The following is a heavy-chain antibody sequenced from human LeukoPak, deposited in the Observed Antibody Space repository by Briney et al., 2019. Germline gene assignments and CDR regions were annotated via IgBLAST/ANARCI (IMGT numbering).Heavy chain of an antibody. D-gene: IGHD1-26*01. CDR3: ARHGGSYSYDF. J-gene: IGHJ4*02. V-gene: IGHV4-59*08. CDR2: IYYSGST. Sequence: PSETLSLTCTVSGVSFSSYYWSGVRQPPGKGLEWIGYIYYSGSTNSNPSLESRVTISVDTSKNQFSLKLSSVTAADTAVYYCARHGGSYSYDFWGQGALVTVSS. CDR1: GVSFSSYY.